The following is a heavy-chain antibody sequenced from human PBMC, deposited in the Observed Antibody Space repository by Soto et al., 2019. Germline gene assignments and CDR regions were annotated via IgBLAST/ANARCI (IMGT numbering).Heavy chain of an antibody. J-gene: IGHJ4*02. D-gene: IGHD3-3*01. V-gene: IGHV4-39*01. CDR1: GCSISSSSYY. CDR3: ARHDDFWSGYDY. Sequence: PSETLSLTCTVSGCSISSSSYYWGWIRQPPGKGLEWIGSIYYSGSTYYNPSLKSRVTISVDTSKNQFSLKLSSVTAADTAVYYCARHDDFWSGYDYWGQGTLVTVSS. CDR2: IYYSGST.